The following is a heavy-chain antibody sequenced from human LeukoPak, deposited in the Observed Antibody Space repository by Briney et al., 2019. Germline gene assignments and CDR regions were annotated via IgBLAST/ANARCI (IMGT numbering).Heavy chain of an antibody. CDR1: GFTFSKYG. CDR3: ARNCTSSTCLRY. J-gene: IGHJ4*02. V-gene: IGHV3-7*03. CDR2: IKQDGSEK. Sequence: PGGSLRLSCVASGFTFSKYGMHWVRQAPGKGLEWVANIKQDGSEKYYVDSVKGRFTISRDNAKNSLYLQMSSLRAEDTAIYYCARNCTSSTCLRYWGQGTLVTVSS. D-gene: IGHD2-2*01.